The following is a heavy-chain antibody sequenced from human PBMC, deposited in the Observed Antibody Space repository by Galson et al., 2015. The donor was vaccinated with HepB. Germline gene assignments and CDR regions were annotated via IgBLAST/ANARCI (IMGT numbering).Heavy chain of an antibody. V-gene: IGHV3-53*01. CDR2: LYSDGTT. CDR3: ARWSGISYDY. CDR1: GFTVSTNY. J-gene: IGHJ4*02. Sequence: SLRLSCAASGFTVSTNYMSWVRQAPGKGLEWVSILYSDGTTYYRDSVRGRFTISRDNSKNTLYLQMTTLRAEDTAVYYCARWSGISYDYWGQGTLVTVSS. D-gene: IGHD3-10*01.